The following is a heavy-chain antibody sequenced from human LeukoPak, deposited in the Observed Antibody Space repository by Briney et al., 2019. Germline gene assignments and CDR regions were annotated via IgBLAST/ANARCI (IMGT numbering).Heavy chain of an antibody. V-gene: IGHV3-23*01. J-gene: IGHJ4*02. CDR1: GFTFSSYA. CDR3: ARVYSSGWANDY. Sequence: GGSLRLSCAASGFTFSSYATSWVRQAPGKGLEWVSAISGSGGSTYYADSVKGRFTISRDNSKNTLYLQMNSLRAEDTAVYYCARVYSSGWANDYWGQGTLVTVSS. D-gene: IGHD6-19*01. CDR2: ISGSGGST.